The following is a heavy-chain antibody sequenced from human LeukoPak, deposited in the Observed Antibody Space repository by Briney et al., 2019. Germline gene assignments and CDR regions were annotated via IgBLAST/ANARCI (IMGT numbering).Heavy chain of an antibody. V-gene: IGHV1-46*01. CDR2: INPSGGST. CDR1: GYTFTTYY. D-gene: IGHD3-10*01. CDR3: ARDDRKYYYGSGSYYIN. Sequence: ASVKVSCKASGYTFTTYYIHWVRQAPGQGLECMGIINPSGGSTSYAQKFQGRVTMTRDTSTSTVYMELSSLRSEDTAVYYCARDDRKYYYGSGSYYINWGQGTLVTVSS. J-gene: IGHJ4*02.